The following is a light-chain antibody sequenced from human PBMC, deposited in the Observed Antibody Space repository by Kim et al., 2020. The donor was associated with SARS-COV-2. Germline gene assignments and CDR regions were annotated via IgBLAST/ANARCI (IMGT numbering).Light chain of an antibody. CDR3: QQYSNSLGT. J-gene: IGKJ2*02. V-gene: IGKV3-20*01. CDR2: GTS. Sequence: LSPGEGATLSCRASQRVSRIYLAWYQQRLGQAPRLLIYGTSSRATGIPDRFSGSGSGTDFTLTISRLEPEDFAVYYCQQYSNSLGTFGQGTKLEI. CDR1: QRVSRIY.